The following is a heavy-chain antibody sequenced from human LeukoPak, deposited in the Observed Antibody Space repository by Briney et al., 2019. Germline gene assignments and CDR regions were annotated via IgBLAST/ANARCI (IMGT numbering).Heavy chain of an antibody. CDR2: IYPGDSDT. Sequence: GESLKISCKGSVYSFNSYWIGWVRQLPGKGLEFMGIIYPGDSDTRCSPSLQGQVTISVDKSISTAYMQWSSLRASDSAMYYCARPLQVGFSSSLRYWGQGTLVTVSS. D-gene: IGHD6-13*01. J-gene: IGHJ4*02. V-gene: IGHV5-51*01. CDR3: ARPLQVGFSSSLRY. CDR1: VYSFNSYW.